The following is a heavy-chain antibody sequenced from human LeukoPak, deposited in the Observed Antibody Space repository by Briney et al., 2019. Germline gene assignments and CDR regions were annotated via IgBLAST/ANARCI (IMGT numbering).Heavy chain of an antibody. V-gene: IGHV4-30-2*01. CDR2: IYHSGST. D-gene: IGHD2-2*01. CDR3: ARGGSSTSWPFDY. Sequence: SQTLSLTCAVSDGSISSGGYSWSWIRQPPGTGLEWIGYIYHSGSTYYNPSLKSRVTISVDRSKNQLSLKLSSVTAADTAVYYCARGGSSTSWPFDYWGQGTLVTVSS. J-gene: IGHJ4*02. CDR1: DGSISSGGYS.